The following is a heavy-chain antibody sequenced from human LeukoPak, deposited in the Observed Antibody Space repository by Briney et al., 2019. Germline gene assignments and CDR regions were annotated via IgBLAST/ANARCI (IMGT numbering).Heavy chain of an antibody. J-gene: IGHJ4*02. V-gene: IGHV4-39*01. D-gene: IGHD2-15*01. Sequence: SETLSLTCTVSGGSISSSSYCWGWIRQPPGKGLEWIGSIYYTGSTNYNPSLKSRATISVGTSTNQFSLKLPSVTAAGTAVNLCASTLLGLLPRTYWGQGTLVTVSS. CDR2: IYYTGST. CDR1: GGSISSSSYC. CDR3: ASTLLGLLPRTY.